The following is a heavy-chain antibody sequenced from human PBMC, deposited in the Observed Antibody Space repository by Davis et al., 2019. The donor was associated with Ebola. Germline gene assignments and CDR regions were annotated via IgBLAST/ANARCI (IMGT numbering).Heavy chain of an antibody. CDR2: ISSSGRTI. D-gene: IGHD2-15*01. CDR1: GFTFSSYE. J-gene: IGHJ6*02. CDR3: ARWDIVVVVAANRYYYYGMDV. Sequence: GESLKISCAASGFTFSSYEMNWVRQAPGKGLEWVSYISSSGRTIYYADSVKGRFTISRDNAKNSLYLQMNSLRAEDTAVYYCARWDIVVVVAANRYYYYGMDVWGQGTTVTVSS. V-gene: IGHV3-48*03.